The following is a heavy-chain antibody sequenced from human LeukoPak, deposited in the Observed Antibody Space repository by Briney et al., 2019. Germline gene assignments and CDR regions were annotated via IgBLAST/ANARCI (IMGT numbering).Heavy chain of an antibody. CDR1: GGSISSGGYS. J-gene: IGHJ4*02. CDR3: ARLLRRLGYFDY. D-gene: IGHD1-26*01. Sequence: SQTLSLTCAVSGGSISSGGYSWSWIRQPPGKGLEWIGYIYHSGSAYYNPSLKSRVTISVDRSKNQFSLKLSSVTAADTAVYYCARLLRRLGYFDYWGQGTLVTVSS. CDR2: IYHSGSA. V-gene: IGHV4-30-2*01.